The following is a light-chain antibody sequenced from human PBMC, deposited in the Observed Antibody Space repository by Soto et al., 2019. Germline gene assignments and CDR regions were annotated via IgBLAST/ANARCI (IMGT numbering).Light chain of an antibody. CDR2: SNN. Sequence: QSVLTQPPSASGTPGPRVTISCSGSSSNIGSNTVNWHQQLPVTAPKLLIYSNNQRPSGVPDRFSGSKSGTSASLAISGLQSEDEADYYCAAWDDSLNAHYVFGTGTKVTVL. J-gene: IGLJ1*01. V-gene: IGLV1-44*01. CDR3: AAWDDSLNAHYV. CDR1: SSNIGSNT.